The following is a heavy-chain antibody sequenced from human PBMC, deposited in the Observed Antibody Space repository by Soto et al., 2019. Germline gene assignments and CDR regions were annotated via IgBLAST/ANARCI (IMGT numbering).Heavy chain of an antibody. D-gene: IGHD3-10*01. CDR2: IYYSGST. CDR1: GGSISSSSYY. CDR3: ARGPSSDSGIYYYYGMDV. J-gene: IGHJ6*02. V-gene: IGHV4-39*01. Sequence: SETLSLTCTVSGGSISSSSYYWGWIRQPPGKGLEWIGSIYYSGSTYYNPSLKSRVTISVDTSKNQLSLKLSSVTAADTAVYYCARGPSSDSGIYYYYGMDVWGQGTTVTVSS.